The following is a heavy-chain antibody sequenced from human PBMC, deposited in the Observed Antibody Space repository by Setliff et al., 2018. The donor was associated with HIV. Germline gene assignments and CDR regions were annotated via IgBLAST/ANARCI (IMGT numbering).Heavy chain of an antibody. J-gene: IGHJ1*01. CDR2: INHSGST. D-gene: IGHD2-15*01. V-gene: IGHV4-61*08. CDR1: GGSISSGGYY. Sequence: ETLSLTCTVSGGSISSGGYYWSWIRQPPGKGLEWIGEINHSGSTNYNPSLKSRVTMSVDKSKNQFSLRLSSVTAADTAVYYCARARRAGSGPKYFQHWGQGTLVTVSS. CDR3: ARARRAGSGPKYFQH.